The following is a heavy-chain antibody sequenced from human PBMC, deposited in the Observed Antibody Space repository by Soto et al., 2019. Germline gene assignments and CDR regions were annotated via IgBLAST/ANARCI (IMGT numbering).Heavy chain of an antibody. D-gene: IGHD3-9*01. CDR2: ISYDGSNK. CDR1: GFTFSSYG. CDR3: AKGSRALRYFDWSTSLYGMDV. Sequence: GGSLRLSCAASGFTFSSYGMHWVRQAPGKGLERVAVISYDGSNKYSADSVKGRFTISRDNSKNTLYLQMNSLRAEDKAVYYCAKGSRALRYFDWSTSLYGMDVWGQGTTVTVSS. J-gene: IGHJ6*02. V-gene: IGHV3-30*18.